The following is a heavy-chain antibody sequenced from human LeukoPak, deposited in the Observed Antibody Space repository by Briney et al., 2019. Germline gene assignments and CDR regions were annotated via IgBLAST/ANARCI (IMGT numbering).Heavy chain of an antibody. J-gene: IGHJ3*02. CDR2: IGSNGGST. CDR1: GFTFGSYA. CDR3: ASEGYCSGGSCSGNAFEI. Sequence: GGSLRLSCAASGFTFGSYAMHWVRQAPGKGLEYVSAIGSNGGSTYYANSVKGRFTISRDNSKNTLYLQMGSLRAEDMAVYYCASEGYCSGGSCSGNAFEIWPQETIVTVSS. D-gene: IGHD2-15*01. V-gene: IGHV3-64*01.